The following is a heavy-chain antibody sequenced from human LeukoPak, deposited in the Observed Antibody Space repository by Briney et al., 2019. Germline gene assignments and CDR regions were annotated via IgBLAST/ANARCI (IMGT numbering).Heavy chain of an antibody. D-gene: IGHD6-13*01. V-gene: IGHV3-30*18. J-gene: IGHJ4*02. CDR1: GFTFSSYG. CDR3: AKATSKLGYSSSWFPADY. Sequence: PGGSLRLSCAASGFTFSSYGMHWVRQAPGKGLEWVAVISYDGSNKYYADSVKGRFTISRDNSKNTLYLQMNSLRAEDTAVYYCAKATSKLGYSSSWFPADYWGQGTLVTVSS. CDR2: ISYDGSNK.